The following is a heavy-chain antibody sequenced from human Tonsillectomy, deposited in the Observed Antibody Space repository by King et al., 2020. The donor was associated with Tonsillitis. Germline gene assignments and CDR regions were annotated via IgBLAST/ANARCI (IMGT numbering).Heavy chain of an antibody. J-gene: IGHJ4*02. D-gene: IGHD1-26*01. CDR2: IRYDGSIK. CDR3: AKDLLGGATDY. V-gene: IGHV3-30*02. Sequence: HVQLVESGGGVVQPGGSLRLSCAASGFTFRSYGMHWVRQAPGKGLEWVAFIRYDGSIKYYADSVKGRFTMPRDNSKNTLYLQMNSLRVEDTAVYYCAKDLLGGATDYWGQGTLVTVSS. CDR1: GFTFRSYG.